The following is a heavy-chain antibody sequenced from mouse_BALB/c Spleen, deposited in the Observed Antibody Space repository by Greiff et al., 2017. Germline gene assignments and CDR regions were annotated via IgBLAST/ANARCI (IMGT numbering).Heavy chain of an antibody. D-gene: IGHD1-1*01. CDR1: GFTFSSYT. J-gene: IGHJ1*01. CDR3: ARRELRGYFDV. V-gene: IGHV5-12-2*01. CDR2: ISNGGGST. Sequence: EVQVVESGGGLVQPGGSLKLSCAASGFTFSSYTMSWVRQTPEKRLEWVAYISNGGGSTYYPDTVKGRFTISRDNAKNTLYLQMSSLKSEDTAMYYCARRELRGYFDVWGAGTTVTVSS.